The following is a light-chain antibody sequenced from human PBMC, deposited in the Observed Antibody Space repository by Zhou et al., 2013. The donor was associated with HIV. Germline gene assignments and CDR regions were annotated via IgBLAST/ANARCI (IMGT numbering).Light chain of an antibody. J-gene: IGKJ3*01. CDR1: QSISSY. V-gene: IGKV1-39*01. CDR2: AAS. CDR3: QERSA. Sequence: DIQMTQSPSSLSASVGDRVTITCRASQSISSYLNWYQQKPGKAPKLLIYAASNLQSGVPSRFSGSGSGTDFTLTIDSLQPDDFATYYCQERSAFGPGTTVDIQ.